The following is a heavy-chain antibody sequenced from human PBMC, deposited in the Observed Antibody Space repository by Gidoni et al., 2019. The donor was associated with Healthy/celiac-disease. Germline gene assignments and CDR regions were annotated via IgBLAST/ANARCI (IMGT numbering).Heavy chain of an antibody. CDR2: ISYDGSNK. V-gene: IGHV3-30*18. J-gene: IGHJ4*02. CDR1: GFTFSSYG. D-gene: IGHD6-19*01. Sequence: QVQLVESGGGVVQPGRSLRLSCAASGFTFSSYGMHWVRQAPGKGLEWVAVISYDGSNKYYADSVKGRFTISRDNSKNTLYLQMNSLRAEDTAVYYCAKSSYSSGWGPFDYWGQGTLVTVSS. CDR3: AKSSYSSGWGPFDY.